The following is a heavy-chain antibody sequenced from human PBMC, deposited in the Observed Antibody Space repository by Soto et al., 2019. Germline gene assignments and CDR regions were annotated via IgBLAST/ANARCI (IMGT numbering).Heavy chain of an antibody. D-gene: IGHD2-15*01. CDR1: GYTFTSYG. Sequence: GASVKVSCKASGYTFTSYGISWVRQAPGQGLEWMGWISAYNGNTNYAQKLQGRVTMTTDTSTSTAYMELRSLRSDDTAVYYCARDLTYCSGGSCYSDPWGQGTLSPSPQ. CDR3: ARDLTYCSGGSCYSDP. J-gene: IGHJ5*02. V-gene: IGHV1-18*01. CDR2: ISAYNGNT.